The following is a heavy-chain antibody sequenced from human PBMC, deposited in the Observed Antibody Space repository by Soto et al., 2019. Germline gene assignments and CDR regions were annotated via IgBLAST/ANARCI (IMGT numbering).Heavy chain of an antibody. Sequence: GXSAEVSFRASCNTFTSYGFTWVRQAPVQGLEWMGWISAYNGYTNYAQKFQGRVTMTTDTSTSTAYMELRSLRSDDTAVYYCARGHLSSTSSPAFRVDWFDPWGQGTRGTVSS. CDR2: ISAYNGYT. V-gene: IGHV1-18*01. CDR1: CNTFTSYG. D-gene: IGHD6-6*01. CDR3: ARGHLSSTSSPAFRVDWFDP. J-gene: IGHJ5*02.